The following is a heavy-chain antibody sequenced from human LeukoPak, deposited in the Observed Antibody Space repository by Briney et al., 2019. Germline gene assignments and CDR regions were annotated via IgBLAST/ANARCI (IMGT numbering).Heavy chain of an antibody. Sequence: SETLSLTCTVSGGSISSYYWSWIRQPAGKGLEWIGRIYTSGSTNYNPSLKSRVTMSVDTSKNQFSLKLSSVTAADTAVYYCARDVPERRLDYSKGDWFDPWGQGTLVTVSS. D-gene: IGHD4-11*01. CDR3: ARDVPERRLDYSKGDWFDP. CDR1: GGSISSYY. V-gene: IGHV4-4*07. J-gene: IGHJ5*02. CDR2: IYTSGST.